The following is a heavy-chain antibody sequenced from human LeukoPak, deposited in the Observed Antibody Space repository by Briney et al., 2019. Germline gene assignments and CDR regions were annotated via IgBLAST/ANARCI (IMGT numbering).Heavy chain of an antibody. CDR3: ARDRGGYCSGGSCYGIPYFDY. Sequence: GGSLRLSCAASGFTFSSYEMNWVRQAPGKGLEWVSYISTSGSIMYYADSVKGRFTISRDNAKNSLCLQMNSVRAEDTAVYYCARDRGGYCSGGSCYGIPYFDYWGQGTLVTVSS. V-gene: IGHV3-48*03. D-gene: IGHD2-15*01. CDR1: GFTFSSYE. J-gene: IGHJ4*02. CDR2: ISTSGSIM.